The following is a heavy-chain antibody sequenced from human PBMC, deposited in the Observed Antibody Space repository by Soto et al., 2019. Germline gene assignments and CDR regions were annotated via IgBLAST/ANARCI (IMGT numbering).Heavy chain of an antibody. D-gene: IGHD3-10*01. Sequence: SETLSLTCTVSGGSISSSSYYWGWIRQPPGKGLEWIGSIYYSGSTYYNPSLKSRVTISVDTSKNQFSLKLSSVTAADTAVYYCARRGYYGSGSYLFWFDPWGQGTLVTVS. V-gene: IGHV4-39*01. CDR3: ARRGYYGSGSYLFWFDP. J-gene: IGHJ5*02. CDR2: IYYSGST. CDR1: GGSISSSSYY.